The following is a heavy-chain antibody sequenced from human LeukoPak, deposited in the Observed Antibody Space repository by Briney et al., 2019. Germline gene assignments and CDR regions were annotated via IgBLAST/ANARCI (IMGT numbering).Heavy chain of an antibody. CDR3: ARDRVTMIVVVIGYYFDY. J-gene: IGHJ4*02. CDR1: GFTFSSYA. V-gene: IGHV3-30-3*01. D-gene: IGHD3-22*01. CDR2: ISYDGSNK. Sequence: GGSLRLSWAASGFTFSSYAMHWVRQAPGKGLERVAVISYDGSNKYYADSVKGRFTISRDNSKNTLYLQMNSLRAEDTAVYYCARDRVTMIVVVIGYYFDYWGQGTLVTVSS.